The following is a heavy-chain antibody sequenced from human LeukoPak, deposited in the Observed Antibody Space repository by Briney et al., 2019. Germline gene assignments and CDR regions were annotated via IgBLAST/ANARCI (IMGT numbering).Heavy chain of an antibody. J-gene: IGHJ4*02. CDR3: AKDFVGSRAPKSLFDY. CDR2: ISHSSSGT. V-gene: IGHV3-23*01. Sequence: GGSLRLSCAGSGFTFSNYAMSWVRQAPGKGLEWVSAISHSSSGTYYVDSVKGRFTISRDNSKNTLYLQMNSLRAEDTAVYYCAKDFVGSRAPKSLFDYWGQGTLVTVSS. D-gene: IGHD2-2*01. CDR1: GFTFSNYA.